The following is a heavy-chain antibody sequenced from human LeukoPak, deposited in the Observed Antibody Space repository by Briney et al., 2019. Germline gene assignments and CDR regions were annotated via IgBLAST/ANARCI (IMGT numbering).Heavy chain of an antibody. J-gene: IGHJ6*02. CDR3: AKVVVVVPAAMREAYYYYGMDV. CDR1: GFTFSSYA. Sequence: GGSLRLSCAASGFTFSSYAMSWVRQAPGKGLGWVSAISGSGGGTYYADSVKGRFTISRDNSKNTLYLQMNSLRAEDTAVYYCAKVVVVVPAAMREAYYYYGMDVWGQGTTVTVSS. CDR2: ISGSGGGT. D-gene: IGHD2-2*01. V-gene: IGHV3-23*01.